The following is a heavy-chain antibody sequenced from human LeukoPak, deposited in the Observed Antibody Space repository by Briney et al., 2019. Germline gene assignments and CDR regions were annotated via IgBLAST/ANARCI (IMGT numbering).Heavy chain of an antibody. CDR1: GDSVSSNNGA. D-gene: IGHD6-19*01. Sequence: SQTLSLTCAISGDSVSSNNGAWNWIRQSPSRGLEWLGRAYYRSKWYDDYAKSIKGRVTISPDTSKTQFSLHVYAVTPEDTPVYYCARDVGTSGWHTFDYWGQGTLVTVSS. CDR2: AYYRSKWYD. J-gene: IGHJ4*02. V-gene: IGHV6-1*01. CDR3: ARDVGTSGWHTFDY.